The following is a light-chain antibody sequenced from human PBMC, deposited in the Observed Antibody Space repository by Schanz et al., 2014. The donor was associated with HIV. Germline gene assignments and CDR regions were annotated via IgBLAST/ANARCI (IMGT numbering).Light chain of an antibody. CDR1: SSDVGGYNY. Sequence: QSALTQPPSASGSPGQSVTFSCTGTSSDVGGYNYVSWYQQPPGKAPKLMIYEVSKRPSGVPDRFSGSKSGTSASLAISGLQSDDEADYYCAAWDDSLNGPVFGGGTKLTVL. CDR2: EVS. V-gene: IGLV2-8*01. CDR3: AAWDDSLNGPV. J-gene: IGLJ3*02.